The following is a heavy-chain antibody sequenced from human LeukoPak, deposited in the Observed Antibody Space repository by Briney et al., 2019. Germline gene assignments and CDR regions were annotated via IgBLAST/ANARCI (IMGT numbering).Heavy chain of an antibody. CDR1: GGSFSGYY. CDR3: AKTISGGSCLFDY. CDR2: INHSGST. D-gene: IGHD2-15*01. Sequence: PSETLSLTCAVYGGSFSGYYWSWLRQPPGKGLEWIGEINHSGSTNYNPSLKSRVTISVDTSKNQFSLKLSSVTAADTAVYYCAKTISGGSCLFDYWGQGTLVTVSS. V-gene: IGHV4-34*01. J-gene: IGHJ4*02.